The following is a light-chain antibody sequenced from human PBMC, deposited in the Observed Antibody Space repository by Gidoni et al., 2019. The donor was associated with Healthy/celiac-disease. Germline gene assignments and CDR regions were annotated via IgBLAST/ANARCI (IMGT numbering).Light chain of an antibody. V-gene: IGLV3-21*02. CDR3: QVWDSDSDHYV. CDR2: DES. J-gene: IGLJ1*01. Sequence: SYVLTQPPSVSVAPGQTARITCGGNKIGIKSVHWYQQKPGQAPVLVVYDESARPSGIPERFSGSKSGTTATIIITRVEAGDEADYYCQVWDSDSDHYVFGAGTKVTVL. CDR1: KIGIKS.